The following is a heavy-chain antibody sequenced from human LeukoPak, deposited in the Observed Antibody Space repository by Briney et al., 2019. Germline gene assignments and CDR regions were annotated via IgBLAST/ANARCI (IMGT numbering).Heavy chain of an antibody. CDR1: GGTFTDYF. Sequence: ASVKVSCKASGGTFTDYFMHWVRQAPGQGLEWLGRIDPNSGGTNYPQKFQGTVTMTRDTSISTVYMELSRLRSDDTAMYYCARDHCGGDSCLGYWGQGTLVTVSS. D-gene: IGHD2-21*01. CDR3: ARDHCGGDSCLGY. CDR2: IDPNSGGT. J-gene: IGHJ4*02. V-gene: IGHV1-2*06.